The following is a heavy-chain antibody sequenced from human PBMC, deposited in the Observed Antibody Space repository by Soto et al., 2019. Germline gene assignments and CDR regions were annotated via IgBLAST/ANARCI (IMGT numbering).Heavy chain of an antibody. V-gene: IGHV1-18*01. J-gene: IGHJ4*02. D-gene: IGHD3-3*01. Sequence: ASVKVSCKASGYTFTSYGISWVRQAPGQGLEWMGWISAYKGNTNYAQKLQGRVTMTTDTSTSTAYMELRSLRSDDTAVYYCARDVEIYDFWSGYYSDYWGQGTLVTVSS. CDR3: ARDVEIYDFWSGYYSDY. CDR1: GYTFTSYG. CDR2: ISAYKGNT.